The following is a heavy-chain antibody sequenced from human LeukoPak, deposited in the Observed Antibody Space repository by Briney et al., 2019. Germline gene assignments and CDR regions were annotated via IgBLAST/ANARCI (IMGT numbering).Heavy chain of an antibody. J-gene: IGHJ4*02. CDR1: GFTFSSYA. V-gene: IGHV3-23*01. CDR3: ASLPLNYYDSSGYYYFSYFDY. Sequence: GGSLRLSCAASGFTFSSYAMSWVRQAPGKGLEWVSAISGSGGSTYYADSVKGRFTISRDNSKNTLYLQMNSLRAEDTAVYYCASLPLNYYDSSGYYYFSYFDYWGQGTLVTVSS. CDR2: ISGSGGST. D-gene: IGHD3-22*01.